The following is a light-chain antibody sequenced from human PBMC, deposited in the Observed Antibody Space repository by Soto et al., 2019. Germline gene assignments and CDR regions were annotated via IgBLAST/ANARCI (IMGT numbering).Light chain of an antibody. J-gene: IGLJ3*02. CDR3: CSYTRSYTWV. CDR1: SSDVGDGYF. V-gene: IGLV2-14*01. Sequence: QSALTQPAYVSGSPRQSITISCTGTSSDVGDGYFVSWYQQRPGNAPKLMIYKFSNRPSGVSNRFSGSKSGNTASLTISGLQAEDEDDYYCCSYTRSYTWVFGGGTKLTVL. CDR2: KFS.